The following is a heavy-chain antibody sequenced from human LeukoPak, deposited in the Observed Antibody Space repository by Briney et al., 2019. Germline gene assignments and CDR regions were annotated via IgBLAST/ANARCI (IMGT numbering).Heavy chain of an antibody. J-gene: IGHJ4*02. V-gene: IGHV4-4*07. CDR2: IYTSGST. Sequence: SETLSLTCTVSGGPISNYYWSWIRQPAGKGLEWIGRIYTSGSTNYNPSLKSRITISVDTSKNQFSLKLSSVTAADTAVYYCARNSCPSGSCYDNRGYFDYWGQGTLVTVSS. CDR1: GGPISNYY. D-gene: IGHD2-15*01. CDR3: ARNSCPSGSCYDNRGYFDY.